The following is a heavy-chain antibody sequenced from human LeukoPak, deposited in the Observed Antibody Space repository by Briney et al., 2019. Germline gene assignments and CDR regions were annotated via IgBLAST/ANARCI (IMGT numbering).Heavy chain of an antibody. CDR1: GCSISSGGYY. CDR3: ARAETDRTIAAACHFDY. J-gene: IGHJ4*02. Sequence: SRTLSLTCTVSGCSISSGGYYWSWIRQHPGKGLEWIRYICYSRSTYDNPSHESRATISVDTSKNQFSLKLSSVTAAAKAVYYCARAETDRTIAAACHFDYWGQRTLVTVSS. CDR2: ICYSRST. V-gene: IGHV4-31*03. D-gene: IGHD6-13*01.